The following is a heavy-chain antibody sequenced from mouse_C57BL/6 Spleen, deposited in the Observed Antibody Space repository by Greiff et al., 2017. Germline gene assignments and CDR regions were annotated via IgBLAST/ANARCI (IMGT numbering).Heavy chain of an antibody. CDR1: GYTFTDYY. CDR2: IYPGSGNT. J-gene: IGHJ2*01. CDR3: ARNGKNFDY. D-gene: IGHD2-1*01. Sequence: VQLQQSGAELVRPGASVKLSCKASGYTFTDYYINWVKQRPGQGLEWIARIYPGSGNTYYNEKFKGKATLTAEKSSSTAYMQLSSLTSEDSAVYFCARNGKNFDYWGQGTTLTVSS. V-gene: IGHV1-76*01.